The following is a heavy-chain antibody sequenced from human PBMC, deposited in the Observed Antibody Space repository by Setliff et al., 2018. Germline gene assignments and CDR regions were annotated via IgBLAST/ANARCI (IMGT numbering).Heavy chain of an antibody. CDR2: IYPGDSDT. CDR1: GYSFTSYW. V-gene: IGHV5-51*01. CDR3: ARVALVVVIRNAFDI. J-gene: IGHJ3*02. Sequence: PGESLKISCKGSGYSFTSYWIGWVRQMPGKGLEWMGIIYPGDSDTRYSPSFQGQVTISADKSISTAYLQWSSLKASDTAVYYCARVALVVVIRNAFDIWGQGTMVTVSS. D-gene: IGHD2-21*01.